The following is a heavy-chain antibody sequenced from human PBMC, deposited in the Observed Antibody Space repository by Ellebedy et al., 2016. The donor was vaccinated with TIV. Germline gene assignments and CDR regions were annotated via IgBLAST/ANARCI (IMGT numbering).Heavy chain of an antibody. V-gene: IGHV3-33*01. CDR1: GFIFSSYG. Sequence: GESLKISCAAPGFIFSSYGMHWVRQAPGKGLEWVAVIWHDGSNKYYADSVKGRFTISRDNSKNTLYLQMNSLIAEDTGIYYCAREAVTRNYYYGMDVWGQGTLVTVS. D-gene: IGHD4-17*01. CDR3: AREAVTRNYYYGMDV. J-gene: IGHJ6*02. CDR2: IWHDGSNK.